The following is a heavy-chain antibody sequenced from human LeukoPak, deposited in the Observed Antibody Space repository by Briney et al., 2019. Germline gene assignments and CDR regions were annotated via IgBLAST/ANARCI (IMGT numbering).Heavy chain of an antibody. CDR2: IKNDGSEK. D-gene: IGHD4-23*01. CDR3: ASGLRWCDY. V-gene: IGHV3-7*01. Sequence: PGGSLRLSCAASGFTFSSYWMRWVRQPPGKGLEWVANIKNDGSEKDYVDSVKGRFTISRDNAKNSLYLQMNSLRAEDTAVYYCASGLRWCDYWGQGTLVTVSS. J-gene: IGHJ4*02. CDR1: GFTFSSYW.